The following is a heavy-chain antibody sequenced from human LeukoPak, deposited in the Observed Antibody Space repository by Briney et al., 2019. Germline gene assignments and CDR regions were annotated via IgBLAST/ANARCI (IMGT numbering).Heavy chain of an antibody. CDR3: AKTRTTVTTPFDY. V-gene: IGHV3-23*01. J-gene: IGHJ4*02. D-gene: IGHD4-17*01. CDR1: GFTFSSYW. Sequence: GGSLRLSCAASGFTFSSYWMHWVRQAPGRGLEWVSAISGSGGSTYYADSVKGRFTISRDNSKNTLYLQMNSLRAEDTAVYYCAKTRTTVTTPFDYWGQGTLVTVSS. CDR2: ISGSGGST.